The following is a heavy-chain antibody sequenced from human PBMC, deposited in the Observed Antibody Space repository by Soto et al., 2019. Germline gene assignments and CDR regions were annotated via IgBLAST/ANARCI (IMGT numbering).Heavy chain of an antibody. CDR3: ARHIAVPRTRGCDF. V-gene: IGHV4-4*02. CDR2: IYHTGTT. D-gene: IGHD6-19*01. Sequence: QVQLQESGPGLVNPSGTLSLTCAVSGGFISDNWWSWVRQPPGKGLERIGEIYHTGTTHYNPSLWSRVTISIDKSKNQFSLTLSSVIAADQAVYYCARHIAVPRTRGCDFWGQGTLVTVS. CDR1: GGFISDNW. J-gene: IGHJ4*02.